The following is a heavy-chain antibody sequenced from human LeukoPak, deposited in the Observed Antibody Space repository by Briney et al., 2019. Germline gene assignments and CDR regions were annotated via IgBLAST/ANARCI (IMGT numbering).Heavy chain of an antibody. CDR1: GYSFTTYW. D-gene: IGHD6-13*01. Sequence: GESLKISCKGYGYSFTTYWIGWVRPMPGKGLEWMGIIYPGDSDTRYSSSFQGQVTISADKSISTAYLQWSSLKASDTAMYYCARLLRNIAAAVYFFDYWGQGTLVTVSS. CDR2: IYPGDSDT. V-gene: IGHV5-51*01. J-gene: IGHJ4*02. CDR3: ARLLRNIAAAVYFFDY.